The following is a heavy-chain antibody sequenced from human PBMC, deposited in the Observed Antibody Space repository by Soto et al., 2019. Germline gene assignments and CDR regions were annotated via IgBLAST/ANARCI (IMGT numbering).Heavy chain of an antibody. CDR1: GFTFSSYG. J-gene: IGHJ4*02. CDR2: IWYDGSNK. CDR3: AREDYGSGSFDY. V-gene: IGHV3-33*01. Sequence: QVQLVESGGGVVQPGRSLRLSCAASGFTFSSYGMHWVRQAPGKGLERVAVIWYDGSNKYYADSVKGRFTISRDNSKNTLYRQMNSLRAEDTAVYYCAREDYGSGSFDYWGQGTLVTVSS. D-gene: IGHD3-10*01.